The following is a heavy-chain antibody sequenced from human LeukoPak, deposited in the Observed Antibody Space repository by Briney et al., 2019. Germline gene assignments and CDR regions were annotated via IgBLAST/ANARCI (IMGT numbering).Heavy chain of an antibody. CDR3: AREETVAGHDP. D-gene: IGHD6-19*01. V-gene: IGHV1-69*06. CDR1: GGTFSSYA. CDR2: IIPIFGTA. J-gene: IGHJ5*02. Sequence: SVKVSCRASGGTFSSYAISWVRQAPGQGLEWMGGIIPIFGTANYAQKFQGRVTITPDKSTSTAYMELSSLRSEDTAVYYCAREETVAGHDPWGQGTLVTVSS.